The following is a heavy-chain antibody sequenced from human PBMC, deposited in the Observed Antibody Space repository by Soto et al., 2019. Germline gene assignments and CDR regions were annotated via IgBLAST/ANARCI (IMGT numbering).Heavy chain of an antibody. CDR2: IYYSGGT. D-gene: IGHD6-13*01. J-gene: IGHJ2*01. Sequence: QLQLQESGPGLVKPSETLSLTCTVSGGAISSSSYYWGWIRQPPGKGLEWIGSIYYSGGTYYNPSLXSXVXIXXHTSKTQFPPKLSSAPAADTAVYYCAGPGTIAGCCWWAFDLWGRGTLVTVSS. V-gene: IGHV4-39*01. CDR1: GGAISSSSYY. CDR3: AGPGTIAGCCWWAFDL.